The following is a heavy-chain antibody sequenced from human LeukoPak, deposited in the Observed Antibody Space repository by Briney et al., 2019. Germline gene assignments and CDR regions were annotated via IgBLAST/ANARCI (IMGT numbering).Heavy chain of an antibody. J-gene: IGHJ3*02. V-gene: IGHV4-61*02. D-gene: IGHD3-10*01. CDR2: IYTSGST. CDR1: GGSISSGSYY. CDR3: ARELGGLLWFGELFYDAFDI. Sequence: SQTLSLTCTVSGGSISSGSYYWSWVRQPAGKGLEWIGRIYTSGSTNYNPSLKSRVTISVDTSKNQFSLKLSSVTAADTAVYYCARELGGLLWFGELFYDAFDIWGQGTMVTVSS.